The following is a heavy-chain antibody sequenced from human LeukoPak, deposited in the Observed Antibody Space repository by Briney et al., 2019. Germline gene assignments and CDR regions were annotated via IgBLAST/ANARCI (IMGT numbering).Heavy chain of an antibody. CDR2: VNPNSGNT. CDR3: ARVSHSCSTSCYGQNWFDP. J-gene: IGHJ5*02. V-gene: IGHV1-8*01. D-gene: IGHD2-2*01. CDR1: GYTFTSYD. Sequence: ASVKVSCKASGYTFTSYDINWVRQATGQGLEWMGWVNPNSGNTGYAQKFQGRVTMTRNTSISTAYMELSSLRPEDTAVYYCARVSHSCSTSCYGQNWFDPWGQGTLVTVSS.